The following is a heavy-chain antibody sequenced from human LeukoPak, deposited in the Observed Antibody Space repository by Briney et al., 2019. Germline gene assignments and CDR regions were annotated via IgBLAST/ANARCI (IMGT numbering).Heavy chain of an antibody. Sequence: GASVKVSCKASGYTFASYDINWVRQATGQGLEWTGWMNPNSGNTGYAQKFQGRVTMTRNTSISTAYMELSSLRSEDTAVCYCARAVKYCSGGSCYFYFDYWGQGTLVTVSS. CDR3: ARAVKYCSGGSCYFYFDY. CDR2: MNPNSGNT. J-gene: IGHJ4*02. D-gene: IGHD2-15*01. CDR1: GYTFASYD. V-gene: IGHV1-8*01.